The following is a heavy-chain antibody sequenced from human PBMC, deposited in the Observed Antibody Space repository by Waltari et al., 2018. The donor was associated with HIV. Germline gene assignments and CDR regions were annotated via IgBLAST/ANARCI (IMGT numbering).Heavy chain of an antibody. D-gene: IGHD3-10*01. CDR2: IWYDGSNK. J-gene: IGHJ6*02. CDR1: GFTFRRYG. CDR3: ARRGVLTYYYTMDV. Sequence: QVQLVESGGGVVQPGRSLRLPCAASGFTFRRYGTHWVRQAPGKGLELVAVIWYDGSNKYYADSVKGRFSISRDNSKNTLYLQMNSLRAEDTAVYFCARRGVLTYYYTMDVWGQGTTVTVSS. V-gene: IGHV3-33*01.